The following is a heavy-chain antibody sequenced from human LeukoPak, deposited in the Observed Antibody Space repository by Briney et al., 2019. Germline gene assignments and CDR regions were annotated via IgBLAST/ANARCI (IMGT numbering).Heavy chain of an antibody. V-gene: IGHV3-74*01. CDR1: GFTFSNYW. D-gene: IGHD3-22*01. CDR2: INSDGINT. Sequence: PGGSLRLSCAASGFTFSNYWMHWVRQAPGEGLVWVSRINSDGINTSYADSVKGRFTISRDNAKNTLNLQMNSLRAEDTAVYYCARDLGQYYDTSDNWFDPWGQGPLVTVSS. CDR3: ARDLGQYYDTSDNWFDP. J-gene: IGHJ5*02.